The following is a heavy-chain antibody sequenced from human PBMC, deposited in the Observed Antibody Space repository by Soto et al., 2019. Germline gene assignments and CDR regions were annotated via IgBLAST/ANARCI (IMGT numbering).Heavy chain of an antibody. Sequence: SVKVSCKASGGTFSSYAISWVRQAPGQGLGWMGGIIPIFGTANYAQKFQGRVTITADKSTSTAYMELSSLRSEDTAVYYCARDPSIVVVPAATQYYYGMDVWGQGATVTVSS. CDR2: IIPIFGTA. D-gene: IGHD2-2*01. J-gene: IGHJ6*02. V-gene: IGHV1-69*06. CDR1: GGTFSSYA. CDR3: ARDPSIVVVPAATQYYYGMDV.